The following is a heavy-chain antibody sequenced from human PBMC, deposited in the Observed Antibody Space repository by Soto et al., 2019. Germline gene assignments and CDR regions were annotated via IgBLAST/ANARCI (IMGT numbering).Heavy chain of an antibody. J-gene: IGHJ6*02. CDR1: RYTFTSYD. CDR2: MNPNSGNT. V-gene: IGHV1-8*01. CDR3: ARGQEVWGNAGPLGIHGLAV. Sequence: WASVKVSCKASRYTFTSYDINWVRQATGQGLEWMGWMNPNSGNTGYAQKFQGRITMTRNTSTNTAYMELSSLRSEDTAVYYCARGQEVWGNAGPLGIHGLAVWGQGNTVTV. D-gene: IGHD3-16*01.